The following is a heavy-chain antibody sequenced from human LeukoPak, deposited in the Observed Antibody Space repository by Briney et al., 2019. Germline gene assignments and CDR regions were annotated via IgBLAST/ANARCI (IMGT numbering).Heavy chain of an antibody. Sequence: SETLSLTCTVSGGSISSYYWSWIRQPPGKGLEWIGCIYYSGSTNYNPSLKSRVTISVDTSKNQFSLKLSSVTAADTAVYYCARDLAGYSSGWYGYYYGMDVWGQGTTVTVSS. CDR1: GGSISSYY. D-gene: IGHD6-19*01. J-gene: IGHJ6*02. CDR3: ARDLAGYSSGWYGYYYGMDV. CDR2: IYYSGST. V-gene: IGHV4-59*01.